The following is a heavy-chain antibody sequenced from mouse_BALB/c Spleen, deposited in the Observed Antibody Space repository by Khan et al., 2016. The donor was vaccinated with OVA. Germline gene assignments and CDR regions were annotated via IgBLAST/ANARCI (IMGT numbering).Heavy chain of an antibody. D-gene: IGHD2-3*01. CDR3: ARMDTTSLAY. CDR1: GYTFTDFY. CDR2: IYPGSGNT. V-gene: IGHV1-77*01. Sequence: QVQLQQSGTDLARPGASVKVSCKASGYTFTDFYITWVKQRTGQGLEWIGEIYPGSGNTYYNEHFKGKASLTADKSSNTAYMQLSSLTSEDAAVYFGARMDTTSLAYWGQGTTLTVSS. J-gene: IGHJ2*01.